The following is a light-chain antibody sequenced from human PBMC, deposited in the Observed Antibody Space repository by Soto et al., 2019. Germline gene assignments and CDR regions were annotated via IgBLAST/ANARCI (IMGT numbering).Light chain of an antibody. J-gene: IGLJ1*01. CDR3: AAWDDSLSALNYV. CDR1: SSNIGSNY. V-gene: IGLV1-47*01. Sequence: QSVLNQPPSASGTPGQRVTISCSGSSSNIGSNYVYWYQQLPGTAPKLLIYRNNQRPSGVPDRFSGSKSGTSASLAISGLRSEDEADYYCAAWDDSLSALNYVFGTGTKVTVL. CDR2: RNN.